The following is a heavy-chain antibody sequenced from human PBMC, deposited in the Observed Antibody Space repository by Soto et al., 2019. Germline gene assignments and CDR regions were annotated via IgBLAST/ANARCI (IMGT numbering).Heavy chain of an antibody. CDR2: ISYDGSNK. D-gene: IGHD6-13*01. CDR1: GFTFSSYA. J-gene: IGHJ4*02. V-gene: IGHV3-30-3*01. Sequence: GGSLRLSCAASGFTFSSYAMHWVRQAPGKGLEWVAVISYDGSNKYYADSVKGRFTISRDNSKNTLYLQMNSLRAEDTAVYYCARVSPGSSCDYWGQGTLVTVS. CDR3: ARVSPGSSCDY.